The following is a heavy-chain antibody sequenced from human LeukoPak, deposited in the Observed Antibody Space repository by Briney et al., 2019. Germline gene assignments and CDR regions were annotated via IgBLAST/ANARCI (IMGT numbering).Heavy chain of an antibody. V-gene: IGHV1-69*10. CDR2: IIPIFGIA. CDR1: GGTFSSYA. Sequence: SVKVSCKASGGTFSSYAISWVRQAPGQGLEWMGRIIPIFGIANYAQKFQGRVTITADKSTSTAYMELSSLRSEDTAVYYCARDWYAYCGGDCYSPYYFDYWGQGTPVTVSS. J-gene: IGHJ4*02. D-gene: IGHD2-21*02. CDR3: ARDWYAYCGGDCYSPYYFDY.